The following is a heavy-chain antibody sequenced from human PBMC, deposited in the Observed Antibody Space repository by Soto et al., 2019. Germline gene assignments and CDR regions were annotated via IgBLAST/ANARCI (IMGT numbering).Heavy chain of an antibody. CDR2: ISSSSSTI. CDR3: ARAGPRLSATDSESYGY. D-gene: IGHD1-26*01. CDR1: GFTFSSYS. V-gene: IGHV3-48*02. Sequence: EVQLVESGGGLVQPGGSLRLSCAASGFTFSSYSMNWVRQAPGKGLEWVSYISSSSSTIYYAYSVKGRFTISRDNAKKPPDLQISIPGDEAADVYYCARAGPRLSATDSESYGYWGQGTLVTVSS. J-gene: IGHJ4*02.